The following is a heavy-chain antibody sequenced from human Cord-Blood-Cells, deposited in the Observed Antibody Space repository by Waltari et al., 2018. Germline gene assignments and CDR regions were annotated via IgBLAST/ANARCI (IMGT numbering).Heavy chain of an antibody. V-gene: IGHV1-2*02. CDR1: GYTFTGYY. J-gene: IGHJ5*02. Sequence: VQLVQSGAEVKKPGASVKVSCMASGYTFTGYYMHWLRQAPGQGLEWMGCINPNSGGTNYEQKCQGRVTMTRDTSISTAYMELSRLRSDDTAVYDGARDRYPSYNWFDPWGQGTLVTVSS. CDR3: ARDRYPSYNWFDP. CDR2: INPNSGGT. D-gene: IGHD1-1*01.